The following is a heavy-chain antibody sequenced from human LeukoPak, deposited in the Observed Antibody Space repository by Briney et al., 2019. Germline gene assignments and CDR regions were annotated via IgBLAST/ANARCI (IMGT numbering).Heavy chain of an antibody. CDR1: GFIFSSYG. CDR3: AKDLRFLEWLSPFDY. CDR2: ISYDGSNK. Sequence: PGRSLRLSCAASGFIFSSYGMHWVRQAPGKGLEWVAIISYDGSNKYYADSVKGRFTISRDNSKNTLYLQMNSLRAEDTAVYYCAKDLRFLEWLSPFDYWGQGTLVTVSS. V-gene: IGHV3-30*18. J-gene: IGHJ4*02. D-gene: IGHD3-3*01.